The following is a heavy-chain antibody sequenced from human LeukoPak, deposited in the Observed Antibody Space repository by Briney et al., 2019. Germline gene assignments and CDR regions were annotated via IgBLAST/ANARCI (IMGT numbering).Heavy chain of an antibody. CDR3: ARGEDRSGYRTDF. CDR2: IYYSGST. Sequence: SETLSLTCTVPGGSISSSSYYWGWIRQPPGKGLERIGSIYYSGSTYYNPSLKSRVTISVDTSKNQFYLSLTSVTAADSAVYYCARGEDRSGYRTDFWGQGTLVTVSS. V-gene: IGHV4-39*07. CDR1: GGSISSSSYY. J-gene: IGHJ4*02. D-gene: IGHD3-22*01.